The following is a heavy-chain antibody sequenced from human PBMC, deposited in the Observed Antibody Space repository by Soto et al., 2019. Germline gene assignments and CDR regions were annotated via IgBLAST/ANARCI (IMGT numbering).Heavy chain of an antibody. CDR2: IGGSGTGFNT. CDR3: ARVAPYCSTTTCYIDS. D-gene: IGHD2-2*01. CDR1: GFTFSSYP. J-gene: IGHJ4*02. Sequence: EVQLLESGGGLVRPGGSLRLSCAASGFTFSSYPMKWVRQGPGNGLEWVSTIGGSGTGFNTDYADSVKGRFDSSRDNSKNTVYLQMNSLRAEDTALYYCARVAPYCSTTTCYIDSWGQGTLVTVSS. V-gene: IGHV3-23*01.